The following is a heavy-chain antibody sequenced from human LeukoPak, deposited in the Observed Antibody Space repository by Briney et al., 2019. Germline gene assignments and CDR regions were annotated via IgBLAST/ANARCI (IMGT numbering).Heavy chain of an antibody. CDR3: ARDNGGWFDS. D-gene: IGHD3-10*01. J-gene: IGHJ5*01. CDR2: IKQGGREE. Sequence: QAGGSLRLSCVASEFIFSDYWMSWVRQAPGEGLEWVANIKQGGREEKYVGSVKGRFAISRDDAKSTLYLQMDSLSGDDTAVYYCARDNGGWFDSWGRETLVIVSS. V-gene: IGHV3-7*03. CDR1: EFIFSDYW.